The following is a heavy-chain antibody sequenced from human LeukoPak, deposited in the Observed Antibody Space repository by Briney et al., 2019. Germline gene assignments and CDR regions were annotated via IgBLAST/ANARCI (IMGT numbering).Heavy chain of an antibody. J-gene: IGHJ4*02. V-gene: IGHV1-46*01. CDR1: GYTFTNFY. CDR2: INPSSTST. Sequence: ASVKISCKASGYTFTNFYIHWVRQAPGQGLEWMGMINPSSTSTSYTQQFQGRVTMTRDTSTSTVYMEVSSLRSEDTAVYYCARGDKYSYGPGDWGQGTLITVSS. D-gene: IGHD5-18*01. CDR3: ARGDKYSYGPGD.